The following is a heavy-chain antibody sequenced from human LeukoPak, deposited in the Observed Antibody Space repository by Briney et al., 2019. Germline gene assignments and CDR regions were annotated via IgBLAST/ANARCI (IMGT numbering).Heavy chain of an antibody. V-gene: IGHV3-30*02. CDR3: AKVSYRYYGSGSYQFDY. Sequence: GGSLRLSCAASGLTFSSYGMHWVRQAPGKGLEWVAFIQFGKINTYYADSVKGRFTISRDNSKNSVYLRMNSLRAEDTAVYYCAKVSYRYYGSGSYQFDYWGQGTLVTVSS. D-gene: IGHD3-10*01. CDR2: IQFGKINT. CDR1: GLTFSSYG. J-gene: IGHJ4*02.